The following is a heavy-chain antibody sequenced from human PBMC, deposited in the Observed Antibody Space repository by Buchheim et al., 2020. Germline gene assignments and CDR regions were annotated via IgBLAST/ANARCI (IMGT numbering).Heavy chain of an antibody. CDR1: GGSISSSTYY. V-gene: IGHV4-39*01. J-gene: IGHJ4*02. CDR2: FYYSGDT. CDR3: ARHRGNSYGYMLFDY. D-gene: IGHD5-18*01. Sequence: QLQLQESGPGLVKPSETLSLTCTVSGGSISSSTYYWGWIRQPPGKGLEWIGSFYYSGDTLYNPSLKSRLTLSVDTSENQFSLKLSSVTAADTAVYYCARHRGNSYGYMLFDYWGQGTL.